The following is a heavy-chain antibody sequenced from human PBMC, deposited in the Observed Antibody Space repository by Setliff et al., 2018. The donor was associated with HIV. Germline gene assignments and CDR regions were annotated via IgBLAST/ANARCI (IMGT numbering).Heavy chain of an antibody. CDR1: GFTLSSYS. V-gene: IGHV3-48*01. Sequence: PGGSLRLSCAASGFTLSSYSMVWVRQAPGKGLEWISYISSGDSKLYYAGSVRGRFTISRDDARNSLFLQMNSLRVDDTAVYYCARGPGTGHYFDYWGLGALVTVSS. D-gene: IGHD1-1*01. CDR3: ARGPGTGHYFDY. CDR2: ISSGDSKL. J-gene: IGHJ4*02.